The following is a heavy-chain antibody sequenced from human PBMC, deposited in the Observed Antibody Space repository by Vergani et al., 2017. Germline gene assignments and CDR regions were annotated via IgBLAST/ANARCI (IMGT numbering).Heavy chain of an antibody. CDR3: AKDVDEWRPYYNGMDV. D-gene: IGHD3-3*01. Sequence: EVQLLESGGGLIQPGGSLRLSCVASGFSFRSYAMNWVRQAPGQGPEWVAAISGSGDSTYYADSMKGRFTISRDNSKNTLYMQMNGLIADETAIHYCAKDVDEWRPYYNGMDVWGQGTTVTVSS. CDR2: ISGSGDST. J-gene: IGHJ6*02. V-gene: IGHV3-23*01. CDR1: GFSFRSYA.